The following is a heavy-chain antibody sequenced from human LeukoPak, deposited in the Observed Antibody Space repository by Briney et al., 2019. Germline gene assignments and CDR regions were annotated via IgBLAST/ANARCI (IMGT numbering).Heavy chain of an antibody. J-gene: IGHJ3*02. V-gene: IGHV4-4*02. Sequence: SGTLSLTCAVSGGSISSSNWWSWVRQPPGKGLEWIGEIYHSGSTNYNPSLKSRVTISVDKSKNQFSLKLSSVTAADTAVYYCARDIRTYCGGDCYGDAFDIWGQGTMVTVS. D-gene: IGHD2-21*02. CDR1: GGSISSSNW. CDR2: IYHSGST. CDR3: ARDIRTYCGGDCYGDAFDI.